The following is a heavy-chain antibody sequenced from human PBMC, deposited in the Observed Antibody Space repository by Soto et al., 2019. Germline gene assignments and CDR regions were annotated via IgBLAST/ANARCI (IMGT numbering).Heavy chain of an antibody. CDR3: ASPGEGATPTGY. V-gene: IGHV5-10-1*03. Sequence: EVQLLQSGPEVKKPGESLRISCKGSGYQFRSYWINWVRQMPGKGLEWLGRIDPGDSYANYSPSFQGHVTISVDTSINTAYLQWSSLEASDTATYYCASPGEGATPTGYWGQGTPVIVSS. CDR1: GYQFRSYW. J-gene: IGHJ4*02. D-gene: IGHD1-26*01. CDR2: IDPGDSYA.